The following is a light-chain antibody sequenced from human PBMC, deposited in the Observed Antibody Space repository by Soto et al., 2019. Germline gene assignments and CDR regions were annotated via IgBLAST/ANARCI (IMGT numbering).Light chain of an antibody. J-gene: IGKJ1*01. CDR1: QNVDSY. V-gene: IGKV3-11*01. CDR3: QQRSNWLWT. CDR2: DAS. Sequence: EIVLTQSPATLSLSPGERATLSCRASQNVDSYLAWYQQKPGQAPRLLIYDASNRATGIPARFSGSGSGTNFTLTISSLEPEDFAVYYCQQRSNWLWTVGQGTKVDIK.